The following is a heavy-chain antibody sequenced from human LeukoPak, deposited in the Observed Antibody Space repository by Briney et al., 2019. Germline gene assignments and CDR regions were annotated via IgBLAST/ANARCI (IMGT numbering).Heavy chain of an antibody. J-gene: IGHJ4*02. Sequence: GRSLRLSCAASGFTFSSYAMHWVRQAPGKGLEWVAVISYDGSNKYYADSVKGRFTISRDNSKNTLYLQMNSLRVEDTAVYHCAKESYGGERGFDSWGQGTLVTVSS. CDR1: GFTFSSYA. V-gene: IGHV3-30-3*01. D-gene: IGHD4-23*01. CDR2: ISYDGSNK. CDR3: AKESYGGERGFDS.